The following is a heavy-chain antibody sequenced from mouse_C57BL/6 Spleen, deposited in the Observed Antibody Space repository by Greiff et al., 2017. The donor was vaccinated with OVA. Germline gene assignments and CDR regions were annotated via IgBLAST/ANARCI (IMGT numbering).Heavy chain of an antibody. V-gene: IGHV6-6*01. CDR3: TRSTTVVDAMDY. J-gene: IGHJ4*01. Sequence: EVNVVESGGGLVQPGGSMKLSCAASGFTFSDAWMDWVRQSPEKGLEWVAEIRNKANNHATYYAESVKGRFTISRDDSKSSVYLQMNSLRAEDTGMYYCTRSTTVVDAMDYWGQGTSVTVSS. CDR1: GFTFSDAW. CDR2: IRNKANNHAT. D-gene: IGHD1-1*01.